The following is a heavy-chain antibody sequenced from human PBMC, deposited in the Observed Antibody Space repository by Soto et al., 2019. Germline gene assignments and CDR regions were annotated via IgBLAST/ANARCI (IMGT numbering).Heavy chain of an antibody. J-gene: IGHJ3*02. Sequence: ASVKVSCKVSGYTLTEFSMNWVRQAPGKGLEWVGGFHPKDGETLYAQKFQGRVTMTEDTSSDTAYMELSSLRSEDTAIYYCARGVITVADSEAYDIWGQGTMVTVSS. D-gene: IGHD6-19*01. CDR1: GYTLTEFS. CDR2: FHPKDGET. V-gene: IGHV1-24*01. CDR3: ARGVITVADSEAYDI.